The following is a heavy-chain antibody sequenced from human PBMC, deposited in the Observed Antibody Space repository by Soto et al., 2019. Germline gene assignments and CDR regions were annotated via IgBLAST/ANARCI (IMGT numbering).Heavy chain of an antibody. J-gene: IGHJ6*02. Sequence: GESLKISGKGSGYSFTSDWIGWVRQMPGKGLEWMGIIDPGDSDTRYSPSFQGQVTISADKSISTAYLQWSSLKASDTAMYYCARHFRSSSSAYYGMDVWGQGTTVTVCS. D-gene: IGHD6-6*01. CDR2: IDPGDSDT. V-gene: IGHV5-51*01. CDR1: GYSFTSDW. CDR3: ARHFRSSSSAYYGMDV.